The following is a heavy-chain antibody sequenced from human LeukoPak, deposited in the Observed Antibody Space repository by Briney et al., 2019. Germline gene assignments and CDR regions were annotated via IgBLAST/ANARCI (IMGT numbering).Heavy chain of an antibody. D-gene: IGHD6-6*01. CDR1: GFTFSSYW. CDR3: AREGSSSYFDY. V-gene: IGHV3-7*01. Sequence: GGSLRLSCAASGFTFSSYWMSWVRQAPGKGLEWVANIKQDGSEKYYVDSVKGRFTISRDNAKNSLYLQMNSLRAEDRAVYYCAREGSSSYFDYWGQGTLVTVSS. CDR2: IKQDGSEK. J-gene: IGHJ4*02.